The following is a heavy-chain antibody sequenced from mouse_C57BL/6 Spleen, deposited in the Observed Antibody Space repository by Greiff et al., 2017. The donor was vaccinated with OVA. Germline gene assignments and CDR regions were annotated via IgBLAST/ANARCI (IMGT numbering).Heavy chain of an antibody. D-gene: IGHD2-2*01. CDR1: GYTFTSYW. Sequence: QVQLQQPGAELVRPGSSVKLSCKASGYTFTSYWMHWVKQRPIQGLEWIGNIDPSDSETHYNQKFKDKATLTGDKSSSPAYMQLSSLTSEDSAVYYCARSGGYDVSPFFDYWGQGTTLTVSS. J-gene: IGHJ2*01. V-gene: IGHV1-52*01. CDR2: IDPSDSET. CDR3: ARSGGYDVSPFFDY.